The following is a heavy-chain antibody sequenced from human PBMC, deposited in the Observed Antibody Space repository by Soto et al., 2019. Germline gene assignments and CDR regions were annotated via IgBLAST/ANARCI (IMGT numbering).Heavy chain of an antibody. V-gene: IGHV2-5*02. CDR1: GFSLSTSGVG. Sequence: ESGPTLVNPTQTLTLTCTFSGFSLSTSGVGVGWIRQPPGQALEWLALVYWDDDKRYSPSLKSRLAITKDTSKNQVVLTMTNMGPMDTGTYYCARKGPEDWPLDYWGQGTLVTVSS. CDR2: VYWDDDK. D-gene: IGHD3-9*01. CDR3: ARKGPEDWPLDY. J-gene: IGHJ4*02.